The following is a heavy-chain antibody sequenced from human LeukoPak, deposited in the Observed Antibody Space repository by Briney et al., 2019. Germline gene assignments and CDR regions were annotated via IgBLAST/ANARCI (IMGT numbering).Heavy chain of an antibody. D-gene: IGHD5-12*01. J-gene: IGHJ4*02. CDR1: GYTFTGYY. V-gene: IGHV1-2*02. CDR2: INPNSGGT. Sequence: ASVKVACKASGYTFTGYYMHWVRQTPGQGLEWMGWINPNSGGTNYAQKFQGGVTMTRDTSISTAYMELSRLRSDATAVYYCARSSGYVYQYHFDYWGQGTLVTVSS. CDR3: ARSSGYVYQYHFDY.